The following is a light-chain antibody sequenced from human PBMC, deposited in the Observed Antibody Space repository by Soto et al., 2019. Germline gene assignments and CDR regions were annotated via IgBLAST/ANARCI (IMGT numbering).Light chain of an antibody. CDR2: SAS. J-gene: IGKJ5*01. CDR1: QSVSGSY. CDR3: QQYGGSPSIT. Sequence: EIVLTQSPGTLSLSPGERATLSCRASQSVSGSYLAWYQQKPGQAPRLLIYSASSRATGIPDRFSGSGSGTDFTLAIRRLEPEDSAVYYCQQYGGSPSITFGQGTRLEIK. V-gene: IGKV3-20*01.